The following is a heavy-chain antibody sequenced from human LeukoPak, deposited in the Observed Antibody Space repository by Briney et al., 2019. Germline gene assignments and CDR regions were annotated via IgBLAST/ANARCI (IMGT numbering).Heavy chain of an antibody. V-gene: IGHV3-21*01. CDR1: GFTFSSYS. Sequence: GGSLRLSCAASGFTFSSYSMNWVRQAPGKGLEWVSSISSSSSYIYYADSVKGRFTISGDNAKNSLYLQMNSLRAEDTAVYYCARTTVTTKGAMDVWGKGTTVTVSS. CDR3: ARTTVTTKGAMDV. CDR2: ISSSSSYI. D-gene: IGHD4-17*01. J-gene: IGHJ6*04.